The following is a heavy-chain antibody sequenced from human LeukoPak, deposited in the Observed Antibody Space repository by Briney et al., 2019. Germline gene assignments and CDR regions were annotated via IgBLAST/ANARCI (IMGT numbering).Heavy chain of an antibody. CDR2: FNAGNGNT. CDR3: ARGQTLRFLEWLSHTSNYYGMDV. V-gene: IGHV1-3*01. Sequence: ASVKVSCKASGYTFTSYAKHWVRQAPGQRLEWMGWFNAGNGNTKYSQKFQGRVTITRDTSASTAYMELSSLRSEDTAVYYCARGQTLRFLEWLSHTSNYYGMDVWGQGTTVTVSS. CDR1: GYTFTSYA. J-gene: IGHJ6*02. D-gene: IGHD3-3*01.